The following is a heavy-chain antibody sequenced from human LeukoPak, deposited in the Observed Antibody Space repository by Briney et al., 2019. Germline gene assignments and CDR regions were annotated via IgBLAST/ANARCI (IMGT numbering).Heavy chain of an antibody. CDR1: GGSISSYY. D-gene: IGHD3-9*01. V-gene: IGHV4-59*01. CDR3: ARTERDILTGYFFDY. CDR2: IYYSGST. Sequence: PSETLSLTCTVSGGSISSYYWSWIRQPPGKGLEWIGYIYYSGSTNYNPSLKSQVTISVDTSKNQFSLKLSSVTAADTAVYYCARTERDILTGYFFDYWGQGTLVTVSS. J-gene: IGHJ4*02.